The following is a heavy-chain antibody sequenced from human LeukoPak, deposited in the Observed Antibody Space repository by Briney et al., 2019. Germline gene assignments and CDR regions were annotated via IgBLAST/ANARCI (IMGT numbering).Heavy chain of an antibody. Sequence: ASVKVSCKASGYTFTDYFMHWVRQAPGQGLEWMGRINPNSGGTNYAQKFQGRVTMTRDTSISTAYMELSGLRSDDTAVYYCARDRTGALFFDYWGQGTLVTVSP. V-gene: IGHV1-2*06. J-gene: IGHJ4*02. D-gene: IGHD2-8*02. CDR2: INPNSGGT. CDR3: ARDRTGALFFDY. CDR1: GYTFTDYF.